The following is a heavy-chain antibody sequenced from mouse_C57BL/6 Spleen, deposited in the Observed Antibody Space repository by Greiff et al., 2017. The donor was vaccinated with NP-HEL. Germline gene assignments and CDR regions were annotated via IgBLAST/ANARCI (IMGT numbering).Heavy chain of an antibody. CDR2: ISDGGSYT. CDR1: GFTFSSYA. D-gene: IGHD1-2*01. Sequence: EVKVVESGGGLVKPGGSLKLSCAASGFTFSSYAMSWVRQTPEKRLEWVATISDGGSYTYYPDNVKGRFTISRDNAKNNLYLQMSHLKSEDTAMYYCARTRATASYWYFDVWGTGTTVTVSS. CDR3: ARTRATASYWYFDV. J-gene: IGHJ1*03. V-gene: IGHV5-4*03.